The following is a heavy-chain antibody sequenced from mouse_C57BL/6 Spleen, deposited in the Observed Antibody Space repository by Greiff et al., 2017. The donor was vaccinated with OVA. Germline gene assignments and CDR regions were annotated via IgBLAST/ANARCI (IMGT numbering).Heavy chain of an antibody. CDR2: ISSGSFTI. CDR3: ARSRLYYFDY. Sequence: VQLQESGGGLVKPGGSLKLSCAASGFTFSDFGMHWVRQAPEKGLEWVAYISSGSFTIYYADTLKGRFTISRDNAKNTLFLQMTSLRSEDTAMYYCARSRLYYFDYWGQGTTLTVSS. CDR1: GFTFSDFG. V-gene: IGHV5-17*01. J-gene: IGHJ2*01.